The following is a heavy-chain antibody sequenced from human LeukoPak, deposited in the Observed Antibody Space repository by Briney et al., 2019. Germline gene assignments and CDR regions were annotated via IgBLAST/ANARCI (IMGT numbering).Heavy chain of an antibody. D-gene: IGHD3-3*01. Sequence: PGESLKISCKGSGYSFTTYWIGWVRQMPGKGLEWMGIMYPGDSDIRYNPSFQGQVTISADKSISTAYLQWSSLKASDTAMYYCARLPFLEWLLLDYWGQGTLVTVSS. CDR2: MYPGDSDI. CDR3: ARLPFLEWLLLDY. V-gene: IGHV5-51*01. CDR1: GYSFTTYW. J-gene: IGHJ4*02.